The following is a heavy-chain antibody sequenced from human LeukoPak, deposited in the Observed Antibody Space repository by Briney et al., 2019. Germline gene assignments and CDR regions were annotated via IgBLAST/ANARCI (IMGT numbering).Heavy chain of an antibody. V-gene: IGHV4-34*01. CDR2: INHSGST. CDR3: ARQRGYSYARPYYYMDV. D-gene: IGHD5-18*01. CDR1: GGSISSYY. J-gene: IGHJ6*03. Sequence: SETLSLTCTVSGGSISSYYWSWIRQPPGKGLEWIGEINHSGSTNYNPSLKSRVTISVDTSKNQFSLKLSSVTAADTAVYYCARQRGYSYARPYYYMDVWGKGTTITISS.